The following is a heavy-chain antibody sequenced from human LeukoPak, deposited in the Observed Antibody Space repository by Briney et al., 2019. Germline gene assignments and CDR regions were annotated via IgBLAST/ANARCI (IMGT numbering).Heavy chain of an antibody. CDR3: ARDKDYAFDY. D-gene: IGHD4/OR15-4a*01. V-gene: IGHV3-48*01. CDR1: GFTFSSYS. Sequence: PGGSLRLSCAASGFTFSSYSMNWVRQAPGNGVEWVSYISSISGTSKYSDSVKGRFTISTDNAKNSLYLQMNSLRAEDTAVYYCARDKDYAFDYWGQGTLVTVSS. CDR2: ISSISGTS. J-gene: IGHJ4*02.